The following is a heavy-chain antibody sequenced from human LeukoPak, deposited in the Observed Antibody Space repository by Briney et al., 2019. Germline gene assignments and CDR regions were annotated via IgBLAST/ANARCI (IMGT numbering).Heavy chain of an antibody. CDR1: GYTFTSYD. V-gene: IGHV1-8*03. CDR3: ARSLWFGVFDP. D-gene: IGHD3-10*01. CDR2: MNPNSGNT. Sequence: ASVKVSCKASGYTFTSYDINWVRQATGQGLEWMGWMNPNSGNTGYAQKFQGRVTITRNTSISTAYMELSSLRSEGTAVYYCARSLWFGVFDPWGQGTLVTVSS. J-gene: IGHJ5*02.